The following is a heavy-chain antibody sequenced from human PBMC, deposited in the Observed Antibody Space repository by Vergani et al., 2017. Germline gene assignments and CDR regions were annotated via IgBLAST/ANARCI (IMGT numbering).Heavy chain of an antibody. Sequence: QVQLQQWGAGLLKPSETLSLTCAVYGGSFSGYYWSWIRQPPGKGLEWIGEINHSGSTNYNPSLKSRVTISVDTSKNQFSLKLSSVTAADTAVYYCARGRYGSSTRCYKDAFDIWGQGTMVTVSS. J-gene: IGHJ3*02. CDR1: GGSFSGYY. CDR2: INHSGST. V-gene: IGHV4-34*01. D-gene: IGHD2-2*02. CDR3: ARGRYGSSTRCYKDAFDI.